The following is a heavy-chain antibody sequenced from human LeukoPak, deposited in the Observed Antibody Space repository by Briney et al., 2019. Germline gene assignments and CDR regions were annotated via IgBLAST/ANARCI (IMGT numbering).Heavy chain of an antibody. CDR3: ARDGLWSGAFDT. Sequence: PGGSLRLSCAASGFTFSRYGFNWVRQAPGKGLEWVSYINSGSDIIYYADSVKGRFTMSRDNAKNSLYLQMDSLRAEDTAIYYCARDGLWSGAFDTWGQGTMV. D-gene: IGHD3-10*01. V-gene: IGHV3-48*01. J-gene: IGHJ3*02. CDR1: GFTFSRYG. CDR2: INSGSDII.